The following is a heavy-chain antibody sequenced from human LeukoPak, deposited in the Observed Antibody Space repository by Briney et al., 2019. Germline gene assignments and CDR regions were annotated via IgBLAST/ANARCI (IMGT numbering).Heavy chain of an antibody. D-gene: IGHD2-15*01. CDR2: IKPDGREK. V-gene: IGHV3-7*01. J-gene: IGHJ4*02. CDR3: ASPRGYCSGGSCPYYFDY. Sequence: GSLSFSCAASGFTFSSYWMSWVRQAPGKGLEWVANIKPDGREKYYVDSVKGRFTISRDNPKNSLYLQMNSLRAEDTAVYYCASPRGYCSGGSCPYYFDYWGQGTLVTVSS. CDR1: GFTFSSYW.